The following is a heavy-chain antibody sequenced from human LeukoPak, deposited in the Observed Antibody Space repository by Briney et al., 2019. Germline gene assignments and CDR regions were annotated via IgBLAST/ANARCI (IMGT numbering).Heavy chain of an antibody. CDR3: ARRVSGGTYYFDY. D-gene: IGHD1/OR15-1a*01. Sequence: SETLSLTCAVYGGSLSGYYWSWIRQPPGKGLEWIGEINHSGSTNYNPSLKSRVTISVDTSKNQFSLKLSSVTAADTAVYYCARRVSGGTYYFDYWGQGTLVTVSS. J-gene: IGHJ4*02. V-gene: IGHV4-34*01. CDR1: GGSLSGYY. CDR2: INHSGST.